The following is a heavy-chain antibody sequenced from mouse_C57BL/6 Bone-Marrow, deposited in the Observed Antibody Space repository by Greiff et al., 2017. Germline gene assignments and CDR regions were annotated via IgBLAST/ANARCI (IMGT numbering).Heavy chain of an antibody. J-gene: IGHJ3*01. CDR3: ARGEVYDGYFAWFAY. D-gene: IGHD2-3*01. CDR2: INPSTGGT. CDR1: GYSFTGYY. Sequence: EVQLVESGPELVKPGASVKLSCKASGYSFTGYYMNWVKQSPEKSLEWIGEINPSTGGTTYNQTFKAKATLTVDKSSSTAYMQLKSLTSEDSAVYYCARGEVYDGYFAWFAYWGQGTLVTVSA. V-gene: IGHV1-42*01.